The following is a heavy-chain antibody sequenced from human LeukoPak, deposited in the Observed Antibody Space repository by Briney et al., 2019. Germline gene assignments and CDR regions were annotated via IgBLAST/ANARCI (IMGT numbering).Heavy chain of an antibody. CDR1: GFTVSSNY. CDR3: ASASSHRIAAGGDY. V-gene: IGHV3-66*01. Sequence: GGSLRLSCAASGFTVSSNYMSWVRQAPGKGLEWVSLIYSDGSTYYADSVKGRFTISRDNAKNTLYLQMNSLRAEDTAVYYCASASSHRIAAGGDYWGQGTLVTVFS. J-gene: IGHJ4*02. D-gene: IGHD6-13*01. CDR2: IYSDGST.